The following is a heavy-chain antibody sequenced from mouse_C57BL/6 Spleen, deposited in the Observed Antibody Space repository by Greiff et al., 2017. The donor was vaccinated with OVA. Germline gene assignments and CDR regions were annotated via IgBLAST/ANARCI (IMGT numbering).Heavy chain of an antibody. CDR2: IYPGDGDT. CDR3: ARFRSNYDY. J-gene: IGHJ2*01. Sequence: QVQLQQSGPELVKPGASVKISCKASGYAFSSSWMNWVKQRPGTGLEWIGRIYPGDGDTNYNGKFKGKATLTADKSSSTAYMQLSSLTSEDSAVYFCARFRSNYDYWGQGTTLTVSS. D-gene: IGHD2-5*01. CDR1: GYAFSSSW. V-gene: IGHV1-82*01.